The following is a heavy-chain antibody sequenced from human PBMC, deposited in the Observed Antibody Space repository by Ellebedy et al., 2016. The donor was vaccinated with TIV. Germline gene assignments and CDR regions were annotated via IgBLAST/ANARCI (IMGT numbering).Heavy chain of an antibody. CDR2: ISTSGSDI. CDR3: AREYSGLDY. J-gene: IGHJ4*02. CDR1: GFTFSSYA. V-gene: IGHV3-21*01. Sequence: GESLKISCAASGFTFSSYAMSWVRQAPGRGLEWVSSISTSGSDIYYADSVKGRFTISRDNSKNTLYLQMNSLRAEDTAVYYCAREYSGLDYWGQGTLVTVSS. D-gene: IGHD6-19*01.